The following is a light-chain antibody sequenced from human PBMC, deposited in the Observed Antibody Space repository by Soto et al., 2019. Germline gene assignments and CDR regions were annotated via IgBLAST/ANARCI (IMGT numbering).Light chain of an antibody. CDR1: QSVSSK. J-gene: IGKJ5*01. Sequence: IVLTQSPGTLSLSPGERATLSCRASQSVSSKLAWYQQKPGQAPRLLIYGASSRATGIPDRFSGSGSGTDFTLTISRLEPEDFAVYYCQQYGSSPPITFGQGTRLEIK. V-gene: IGKV3-20*01. CDR2: GAS. CDR3: QQYGSSPPIT.